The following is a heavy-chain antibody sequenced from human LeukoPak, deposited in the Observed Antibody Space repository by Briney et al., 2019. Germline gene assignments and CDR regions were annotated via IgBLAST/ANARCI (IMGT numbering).Heavy chain of an antibody. J-gene: IGHJ4*02. Sequence: GGSLRLSCAASGFTFSYYGMNWVRQTPGKGLEWVSSISSTSSHIFYADSVKGRFAISRDNAKNSLYLQMNSLRADDTAIYYCVRPRYCSSTSCPTLYQFDFWGQGTLVTVSS. V-gene: IGHV3-21*06. CDR3: VRPRYCSSTSCPTLYQFDF. CDR2: ISSTSSHI. CDR1: GFTFSYYG. D-gene: IGHD2-2*01.